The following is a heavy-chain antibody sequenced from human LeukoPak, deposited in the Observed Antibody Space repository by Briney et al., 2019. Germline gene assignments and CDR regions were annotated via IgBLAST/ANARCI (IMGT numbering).Heavy chain of an antibody. CDR3: ARDFRGTMVRGASMDV. D-gene: IGHD3-10*01. CDR1: GDAFNSHT. V-gene: IGHV1-69*10. J-gene: IGHJ6*02. Sequence: GASVKVSCKASGDAFNSHTINWVRQAPGQGLEWVGSIIPSFGIPSYAQKFKGRVTISADTSTTSAYMDLTSLRSEDTAVYYCARDFRGTMVRGASMDVWGQGTTVTVSS. CDR2: IIPSFGIP.